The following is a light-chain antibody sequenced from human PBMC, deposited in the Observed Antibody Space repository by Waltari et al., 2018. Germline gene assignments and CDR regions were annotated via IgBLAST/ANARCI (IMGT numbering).Light chain of an antibody. J-gene: IGKJ2*01. V-gene: IGKV1-39*01. CDR2: SAS. Sequence: TCRTSQSISNFLNWYQQKSGESPKLKIYSASNLRSGVPSRFTGSGSGTDFTLTISGLQPEGFASYFCQQSYSSPYTLGQGTKLDIK. CDR3: QQSYSSPYT. CDR1: QSISNF.